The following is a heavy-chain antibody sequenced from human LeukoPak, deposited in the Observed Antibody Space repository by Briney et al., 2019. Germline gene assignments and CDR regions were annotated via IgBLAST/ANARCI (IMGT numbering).Heavy chain of an antibody. CDR2: IDGDGSST. CDR1: GXTFSSYW. Sequence: GGSLRLSWAASGXTFSSYWMQWVRHAPGKGLVWVSRIDGDGSSTNYADSVKGRFTISRDNAKNTLYLQMNSLRAEDTAVYYCARGYSGYFYYWGQGTLVTVSS. V-gene: IGHV3-74*01. CDR3: ARGYSGYFYY. D-gene: IGHD5-12*01. J-gene: IGHJ4*02.